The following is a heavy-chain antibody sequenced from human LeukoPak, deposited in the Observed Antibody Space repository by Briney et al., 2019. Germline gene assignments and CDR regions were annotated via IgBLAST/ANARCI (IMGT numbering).Heavy chain of an antibody. CDR3: AHLTRGYSDSDYGS. J-gene: IGHJ5*02. CDR2: ISGSGGNT. D-gene: IGHD5-12*01. V-gene: IGHV3-23*01. Sequence: GGSLRLSCAASGFRFSNYALTWVRQVPGKGLEWVSTISGSGGNTYYADSVKGRFTISRDNSKNTLFLQMNSLRAEDTAMFYCAHLTRGYSDSDYGSWGQGTLVTVPS. CDR1: GFRFSNYA.